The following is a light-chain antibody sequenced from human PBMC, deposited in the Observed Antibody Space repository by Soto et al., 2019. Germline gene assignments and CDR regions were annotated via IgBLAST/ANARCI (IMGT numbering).Light chain of an antibody. CDR3: QQSYSKRT. Sequence: DIQMTQSPSSLSASVGDRVTITCRASQSISSYLNWYQQKPGXTPXXLIYAASSLQSGVPSRFSGSGSGTDFTLTVSSLQPEDFATDDCQQSYSKRTFGQGTKVDIK. CDR2: AAS. J-gene: IGKJ1*01. V-gene: IGKV1-39*01. CDR1: QSISSY.